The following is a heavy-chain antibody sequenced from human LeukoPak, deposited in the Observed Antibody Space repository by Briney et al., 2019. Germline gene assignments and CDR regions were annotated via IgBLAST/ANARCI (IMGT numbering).Heavy chain of an antibody. CDR2: IYTSGST. CDR3: ARARRYSSGWYQRGYYFDY. D-gene: IGHD6-19*01. Sequence: SETLSLPCTLSGGSINSYYWIWIRQPAGKGLEWIGRIYTSGSTNYNPSLKSRVTMSVDTSKNQFSLKLSSVTAADTAVYYCARARRYSSGWYQRGYYFDYWGQGTLVTVSS. J-gene: IGHJ4*02. CDR1: GGSINSYY. V-gene: IGHV4-4*07.